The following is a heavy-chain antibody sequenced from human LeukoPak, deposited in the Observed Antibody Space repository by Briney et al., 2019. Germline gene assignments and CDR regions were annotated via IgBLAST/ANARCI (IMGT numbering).Heavy chain of an antibody. CDR3: ARVPDWTYVLDY. V-gene: IGHV4-61*02. Sequence: SETLSLTCTVSGGSISSDLFYWTWVRQPAGKRPEWIGRIKSSNTNYNPSLKSRVNISVDTSTNQFSLKLSSLTAADTGVYYCARVPDWTYVLDYWGQGTLVTVSS. CDR2: IKSSNT. J-gene: IGHJ4*02. CDR1: GGSISSDLFY. D-gene: IGHD3-16*01.